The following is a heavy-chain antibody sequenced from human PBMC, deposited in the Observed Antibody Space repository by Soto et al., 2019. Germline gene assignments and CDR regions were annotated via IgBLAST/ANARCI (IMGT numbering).Heavy chain of an antibody. V-gene: IGHV1-69*13. CDR3: ARLGYPLGYYYGMDV. CDR2: IIPIFGTA. J-gene: IGHJ6*02. CDR1: GGTFSSYA. Sequence: SVKVSCKASGGTFSSYAISWVRQAPGQGLEWMGGIIPIFGTANYAQKFQGRVTITADESTSTAYMELSSLRSGDTAVYYCARLGYPLGYYYGMDVWGQGTTVTSP. D-gene: IGHD5-18*01.